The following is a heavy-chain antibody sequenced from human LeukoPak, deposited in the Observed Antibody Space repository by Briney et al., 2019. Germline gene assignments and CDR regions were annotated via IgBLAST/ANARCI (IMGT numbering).Heavy chain of an antibody. J-gene: IGHJ4*02. Sequence: TAGYLRLSCAAAGFTFSTYSMSWVRQAPGMELKWVSTISGGGGSTYYADSVKGRFTISRDNSKHTLFLQMHSLRAEDTAVYYCAKDRYCGGGTCYWSYFVYWGQGTLVTVSS. D-gene: IGHD2-15*01. CDR1: GFTFSTYS. V-gene: IGHV3-23*01. CDR3: AKDRYCGGGTCYWSYFVY. CDR2: ISGGGGST.